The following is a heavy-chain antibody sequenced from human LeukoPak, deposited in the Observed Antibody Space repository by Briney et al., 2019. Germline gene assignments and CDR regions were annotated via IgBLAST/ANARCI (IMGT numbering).Heavy chain of an antibody. V-gene: IGHV4-61*01. Sequence: PSATLSLTCTVSGGSVSSGSYYWSWIRQPPGKGLEWIGYIYYSGSTNYNPSLKSRVTISVDTSKNQFSLKLSSVTAADTAVYYCARAPRYYDILTGYQTPFDYWGQGTLVTVSS. CDR1: GGSVSSGSYY. J-gene: IGHJ4*02. D-gene: IGHD3-9*01. CDR2: IYYSGST. CDR3: ARAPRYYDILTGYQTPFDY.